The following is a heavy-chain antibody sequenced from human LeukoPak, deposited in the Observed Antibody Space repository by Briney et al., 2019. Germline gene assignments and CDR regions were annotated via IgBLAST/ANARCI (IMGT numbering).Heavy chain of an antibody. CDR3: ARAGQGYYYDTSAYYFDY. D-gene: IGHD3-22*01. CDR1: GFTFTNYG. J-gene: IGHJ4*02. CDR2: ISAYNGNP. V-gene: IGHV1-18*01. Sequence: ASVKVSCKTAGFTFTNYGISWGREAPGQGRECMGWISAYNGNPVYAPRLQGRATLTTDTSTSTAYMELRSLRSDDTAVYYCARAGQGYYYDTSAYYFDYWGQGTLVTVSS.